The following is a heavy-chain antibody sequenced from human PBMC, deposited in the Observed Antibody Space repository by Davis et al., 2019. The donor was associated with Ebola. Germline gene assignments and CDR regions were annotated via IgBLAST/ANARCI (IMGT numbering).Heavy chain of an antibody. D-gene: IGHD5-18*01. J-gene: IGHJ4*02. CDR3: AREGWRDTAMVTPFDY. CDR2: ITPIFCTA. Sequence: AASVKVSCKASGGTFSTYAISWVRQAPGQGLEWMGGITPIFCTANYAQKFQGRVTITADESTSTAYMELSSLRSEDTAVYYCAREGWRDTAMVTPFDYWGQGTLVTVSS. CDR1: GGTFSTYA. V-gene: IGHV1-69*13.